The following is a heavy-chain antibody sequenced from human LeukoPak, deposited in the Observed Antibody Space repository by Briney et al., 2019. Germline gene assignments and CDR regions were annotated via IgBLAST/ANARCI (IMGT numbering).Heavy chain of an antibody. CDR3: ARALSHCLDY. CDR2: IKHDGSEK. CDR1: GFNFSNYW. V-gene: IGHV3-7*01. J-gene: IGHJ4*02. D-gene: IGHD3-16*01. Sequence: GGCLRLSCVVSGFNFSNYWMNWVRQAPGKGLEWVANIKHDGSEKYYVDSVKGRFSISRDNAKKSLFLQMNSLRAEDTAVYYCARALSHCLDYWGQGTLVTVSS.